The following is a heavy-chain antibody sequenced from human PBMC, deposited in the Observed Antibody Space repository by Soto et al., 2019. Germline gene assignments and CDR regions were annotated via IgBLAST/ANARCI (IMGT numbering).Heavy chain of an antibody. J-gene: IGHJ4*02. D-gene: IGHD6-13*01. CDR3: ARESFFGSSSWDFDY. V-gene: IGHV5-10-1*01. CDR1: GYSFTIYW. CDR2: IDPSDSYT. Sequence: GESLKISCKGSGYSFTIYWISWVRQMPGKGLEWMGRIDPSDSYTNYSPSFQGHVTISADKSISTAYLQWSSLKASDTAMYYCARESFFGSSSWDFDYWGQGTLVTVSS.